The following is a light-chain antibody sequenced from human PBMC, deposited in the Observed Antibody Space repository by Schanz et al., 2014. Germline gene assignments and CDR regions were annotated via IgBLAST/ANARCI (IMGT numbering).Light chain of an antibody. CDR2: GAS. V-gene: IGKV3-20*01. J-gene: IGKJ1*01. Sequence: EIVLTQSPGTLSLSPGERATLSCRASQSVSSNLAWYQQKPGQAPRLLIYGASTRATGIPDRFSGSGSGTDFTLTISRLEPEDFAVFYCQQFGKLPWTFGQGTKVEIK. CDR3: QQFGKLPWT. CDR1: QSVSSN.